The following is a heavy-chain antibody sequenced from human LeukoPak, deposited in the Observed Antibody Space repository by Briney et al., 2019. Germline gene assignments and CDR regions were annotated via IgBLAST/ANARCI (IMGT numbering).Heavy chain of an antibody. V-gene: IGHV3-23*01. Sequence: GGSLRLSCAASGFTFRTYPMSWVRQAPGKGLQWVSAISGSDGRTAYADSVKGRFTISRDNSKNTLYLQMNSLRVEDTAVYYCAKSQEDDSSGYYYSNFDYWGQGTLDTVSS. D-gene: IGHD3-22*01. J-gene: IGHJ4*02. CDR3: AKSQEDDSSGYYYSNFDY. CDR1: GFTFRTYP. CDR2: ISGSDGRT.